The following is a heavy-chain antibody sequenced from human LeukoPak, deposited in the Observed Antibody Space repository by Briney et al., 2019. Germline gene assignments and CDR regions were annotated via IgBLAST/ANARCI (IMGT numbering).Heavy chain of an antibody. D-gene: IGHD2-21*02. V-gene: IGHV4-59*01. Sequence: SETLSLTCTVSGASISSYYWSWIRQLPGKGLEWIGYIYYSGSTNYNPSLKSRVTISVDTSKNHFSLKLSSVTAADTAVYYCARLRGGDYSSYNWFDPWGQGTLVTVSS. CDR2: IYYSGST. CDR1: GASISSYY. CDR3: ARLRGGDYSSYNWFDP. J-gene: IGHJ5*02.